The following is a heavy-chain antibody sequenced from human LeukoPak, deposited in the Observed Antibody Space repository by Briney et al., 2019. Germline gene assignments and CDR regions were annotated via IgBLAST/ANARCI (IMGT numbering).Heavy chain of an antibody. CDR2: ISSSSSTI. D-gene: IGHD2-2*01. CDR1: GFTFSSYS. J-gene: IGHJ5*02. V-gene: IGHV3-48*04. Sequence: GGSLRLSCAASGFTFSSYSMNWVRQAPGKGLEWVSYISSSSSTIYYADSVKGRFTISRDNAKNSLYLQMNSLRAEDTAVYYCARVMPTHWFDPWGQGTLVTVSS. CDR3: ARVMPTHWFDP.